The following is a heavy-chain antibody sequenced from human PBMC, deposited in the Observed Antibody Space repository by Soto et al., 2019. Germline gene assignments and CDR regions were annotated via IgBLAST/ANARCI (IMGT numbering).Heavy chain of an antibody. CDR1: GFTFSSYE. CDR3: ARSYYYHSSGNPYYFDY. Sequence: GGSLRLSCAASGFTFSSYEMNWVRQAPGKGLEWVSYISSSGSTIYYADSVKGRFTISRDNAKNSLYLQMNSLRAEDTAVYYCARSYYYHSSGNPYYFDYWGQGTLVTVSS. V-gene: IGHV3-48*03. CDR2: ISSSGSTI. D-gene: IGHD3-22*01. J-gene: IGHJ4*02.